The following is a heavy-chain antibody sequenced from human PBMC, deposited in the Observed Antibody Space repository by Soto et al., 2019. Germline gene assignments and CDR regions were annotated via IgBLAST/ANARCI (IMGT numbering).Heavy chain of an antibody. Sequence: GASVKVSCKVSGYTLTELSMHWVRQAPGKGLEWMGGFDPEDGETIYAQKFQGRVTMTEDTSTDTAYMELSSLRSEDTAVYYCAASWRLVMVRGLYNWFDPWGQGTLVTVSS. V-gene: IGHV1-24*01. CDR1: GYTLTELS. J-gene: IGHJ5*02. D-gene: IGHD3-10*01. CDR3: AASWRLVMVRGLYNWFDP. CDR2: FDPEDGET.